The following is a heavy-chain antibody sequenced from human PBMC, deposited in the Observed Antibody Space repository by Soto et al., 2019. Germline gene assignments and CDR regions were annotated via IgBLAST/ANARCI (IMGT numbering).Heavy chain of an antibody. Sequence: GGSLRLSCAASGFTFSSYAMSWVRQAPGKGLEWVSAISGSGDSTYYADSVKGRFTISRDNSKNTLYLQMNSLSAEDTAVYYCAKDHRKITIFGVFDPWGQGTLVTVSS. CDR1: GFTFSSYA. D-gene: IGHD3-3*01. J-gene: IGHJ5*02. CDR3: AKDHRKITIFGVFDP. CDR2: ISGSGDST. V-gene: IGHV3-23*01.